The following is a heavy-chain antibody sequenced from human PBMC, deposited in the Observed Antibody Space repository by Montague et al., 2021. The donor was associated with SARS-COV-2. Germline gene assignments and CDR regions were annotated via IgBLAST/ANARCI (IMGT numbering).Heavy chain of an antibody. CDR1: GFSFSSFR. CDR2: ISGNGANT. Sequence: SLRLSCAASGFSFSSFRMPWVRQAPGKGLEWVAIISGNGANTYYADFVKGRFSISRDNSKYTLYLQMNSLRPEDTAVYYCAKGRGICGCGKGRGDNDYWGQGTPVIVS. CDR3: AKGRGICGCGKGRGDNDY. D-gene: IGHD2-21*01. V-gene: IGHV3-33*06. J-gene: IGHJ4*03.